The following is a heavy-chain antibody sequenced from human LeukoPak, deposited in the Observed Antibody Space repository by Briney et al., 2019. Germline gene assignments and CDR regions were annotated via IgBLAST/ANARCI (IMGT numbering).Heavy chain of an antibody. CDR2: IYFGGST. J-gene: IGHJ4*02. D-gene: IGHD3-22*01. V-gene: IGHV4-39*07. CDR3: ARDNDYYDLHY. CDR1: GGSISSDY. Sequence: SETLSLTCTISGGSISSDYWGWIRQPPGKGLEWIGNIYFGGSTYYNPSLKSRVTISIDTSKKHFSLKLSSVTAADTAVYYCARDNDYYDLHYWGQGTLVTVSS.